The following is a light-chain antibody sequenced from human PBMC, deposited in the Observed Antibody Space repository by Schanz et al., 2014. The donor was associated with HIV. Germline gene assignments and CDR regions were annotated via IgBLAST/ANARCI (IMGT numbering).Light chain of an antibody. CDR3: CSYAGSSTYVV. J-gene: IGLJ2*01. CDR1: SSDVGGYNS. CDR2: EGS. V-gene: IGLV2-23*01. Sequence: QSALTQPASVSGSPGQSITISCTGTSSDVGGYNSLPSYQQYPGKAPKLMIYEGSKRPSGVSNRFSGSKSGNTASLTISGLQAEDEADYYCCSYAGSSTYVVFGGGTKLTVL.